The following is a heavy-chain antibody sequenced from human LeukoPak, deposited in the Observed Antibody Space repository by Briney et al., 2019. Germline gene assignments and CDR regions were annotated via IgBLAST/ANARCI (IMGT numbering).Heavy chain of an antibody. V-gene: IGHV4-4*02. D-gene: IGHD6-19*01. CDR1: GGSISSSNW. J-gene: IGHJ4*02. CDR3: ARVSSVAGYYFDY. Sequence: SGTLSLTCAVSGGSISSSNWWSWVRQPPGKGLEWIGEIYRSGSTNYNPSLKSRVTISVDKSKNQFSLKLSSVTAADTAVYYCARVSSVAGYYFDYWGQGTLVTVSS. CDR2: IYRSGST.